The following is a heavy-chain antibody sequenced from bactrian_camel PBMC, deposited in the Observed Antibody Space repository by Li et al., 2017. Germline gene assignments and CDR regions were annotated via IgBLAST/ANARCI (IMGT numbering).Heavy chain of an antibody. D-gene: IGHD5*01. Sequence: VQLVESGGGSVQSGGSLRLSCVVSGYTYSSYCMDWFRRAPGKEREAVAGYTTGGNTYYSDSVKGRFATSQDNAKNTVYLQMNNLKPEDTAMYYCAADSVDSYGLCPHEYKYWGQGTQVTVS. CDR2: YTTGGNT. J-gene: IGHJ4*01. CDR3: AADSVDSYGLCPHEYKY. CDR1: GYTYSSYC. V-gene: IGHV3S53*01.